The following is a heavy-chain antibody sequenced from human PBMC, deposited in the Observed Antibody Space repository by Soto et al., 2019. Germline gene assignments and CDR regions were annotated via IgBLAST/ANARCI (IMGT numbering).Heavy chain of an antibody. CDR1: GFTFSSYA. CDR3: ARVGRLHYFDY. D-gene: IGHD4-17*01. CDR2: ISYDGSNK. V-gene: IGHV3-30-3*01. J-gene: IGHJ4*02. Sequence: ESGGGVVQPGRSLRLSCAASGFTFSSYAMHWVRQAPGKGLEWVAVISYDGSNKYYADSLKGRFTISRDNSKNTLFLQMNSLRAEDTAVYYCARVGRLHYFDYWGQGTLVTVSS.